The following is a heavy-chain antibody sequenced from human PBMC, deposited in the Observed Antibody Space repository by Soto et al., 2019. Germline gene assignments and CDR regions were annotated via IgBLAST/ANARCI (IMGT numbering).Heavy chain of an antibody. D-gene: IGHD3-3*01. CDR2: INHSGST. CDR3: ARGRYYVFWSGYYRHYYGMDV. J-gene: IGHJ6*02. CDR1: GGSSSGSY. V-gene: IGHV4-34*01. Sequence: SETLSLSCAVYGGSSSGSYRSGIRQPPEKGLEWIGEINHSGSTNYNPSLKSRVTISVDTSKNQFSLKLSSVTAADTAVYYCARGRYYVFWSGYYRHYYGMDVWGQGTTVTVAS.